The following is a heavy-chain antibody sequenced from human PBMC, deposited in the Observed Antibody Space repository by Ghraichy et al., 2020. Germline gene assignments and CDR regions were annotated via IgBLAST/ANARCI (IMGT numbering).Heavy chain of an antibody. J-gene: IGHJ4*02. CDR1: GFTFGSFA. CDR3: AKEGNRYDSSGYYSYFDY. CDR2: ISGSGSVT. V-gene: IGHV3-23*01. D-gene: IGHD3-22*01. Sequence: SCAASGFTFGSFAMSWVRQAPGKGLGWVSTISGSGSVTFYAGSVKGRFTVSRDDSQNTLYLQMSTLRAEDTAVYYCAKEGNRYDSSGYYSYFDYWGLGTLVTVSS.